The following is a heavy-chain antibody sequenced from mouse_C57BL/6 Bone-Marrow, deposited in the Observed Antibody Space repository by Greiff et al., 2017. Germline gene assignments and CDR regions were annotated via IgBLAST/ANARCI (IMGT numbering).Heavy chain of an antibody. D-gene: IGHD1-1*01. J-gene: IGHJ1*03. CDR2: SRNKANDYTT. CDR3: ARDAAVGTYWYFDV. Sequence: EVKLVESGGGLVQSGRSLRLSCATSGFTFSDFYMEWVRQAPGKGLEWIAASRNKANDYTTEYSASVKGRFIVSRDTSQSILYLQMNALRAEDTAIYYCARDAAVGTYWYFDVWGTGTTVNVSS. CDR1: GFTFSDFY. V-gene: IGHV7-1*01.